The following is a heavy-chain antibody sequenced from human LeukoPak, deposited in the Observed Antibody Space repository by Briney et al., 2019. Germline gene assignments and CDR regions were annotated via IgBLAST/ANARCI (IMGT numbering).Heavy chain of an antibody. V-gene: IGHV3-23*01. CDR3: AKAPLYDCWSGCYFDY. J-gene: IGHJ4*02. CDR1: GFSFSSYA. Sequence: PGASLRLSCAASGFSFSSYALTWVRQGPRKGLEWVSTISGSGGSTYYADSVKGRFTISRDNSKNTLYLQMNSLRAEDTAVYHCAKAPLYDCWSGCYFDYWGQGILVTVSS. CDR2: ISGSGGST. D-gene: IGHD3-3*01.